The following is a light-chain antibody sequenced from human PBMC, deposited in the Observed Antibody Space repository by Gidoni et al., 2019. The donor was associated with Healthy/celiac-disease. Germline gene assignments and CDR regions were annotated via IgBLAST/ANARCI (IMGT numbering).Light chain of an antibody. CDR2: GAS. V-gene: IGKV3-20*01. J-gene: IGKJ3*01. Sequence: EIVLTQSPGTLSLSPGERATLSCRASQSVSSSYLAWYQQKPGQAPRLLIYGASSRATGIPDRFSGSGSGTDFTLTISRLEPEDFAVYYCQQYGSSPRDFGPGTKVEIK. CDR1: QSVSSSY. CDR3: QQYGSSPRD.